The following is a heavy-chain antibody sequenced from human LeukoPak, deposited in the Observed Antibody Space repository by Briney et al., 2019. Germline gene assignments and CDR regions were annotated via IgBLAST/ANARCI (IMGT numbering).Heavy chain of an antibody. V-gene: IGHV1-2*02. CDR2: INPNSGGT. CDR1: GYTFTGYY. CDR3: ARDQYYESSGYDAFDI. J-gene: IGHJ3*02. D-gene: IGHD3-22*01. Sequence: ASVKVSCKASGYTFTGYYMHWVRQAPGQGLAWMGWINPNSGGTNYAQKFQGRVTMTRDTSISTAYMELSRLRSDDTAVYYCARDQYYESSGYDAFDIWGQGTMVTVSS.